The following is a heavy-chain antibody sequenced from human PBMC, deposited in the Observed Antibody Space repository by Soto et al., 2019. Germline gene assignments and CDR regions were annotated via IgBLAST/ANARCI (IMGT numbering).Heavy chain of an antibody. CDR2: IKSKTDGGTT. J-gene: IGHJ4*02. D-gene: IGHD6-19*01. CDR3: TTEPWDYRSGWPYFDY. Sequence: GGSLRLSCAASGFTFSNAWMSWVRQAPGKGLEWVGRIKSKTDGGTTDYAAPVKGRFTISRDDSKNTLYLQMNSLKTEDTAVYYCTTEPWDYRSGWPYFDYCGQGTLVTVSS. CDR1: GFTFSNAW. V-gene: IGHV3-15*01.